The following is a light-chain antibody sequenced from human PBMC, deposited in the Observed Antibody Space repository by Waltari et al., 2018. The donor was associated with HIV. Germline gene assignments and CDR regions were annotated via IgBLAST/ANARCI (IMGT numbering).Light chain of an antibody. CDR3: QSYDISLSGSWV. CDR2: GKN. J-gene: IGLJ3*02. V-gene: IGLV1-40*01. CDR1: TTNIGAGYD. Sequence: QSVLTQPPSVSGAPGQRVTISCFGHTTNIGAGYDVQWYQQFPGTTPNLLVYGKNNRPSGVPDRFSDSKSGISASLAIAGLQAEDEAVYYCQSYDISLSGSWVFGGGTKLTVL.